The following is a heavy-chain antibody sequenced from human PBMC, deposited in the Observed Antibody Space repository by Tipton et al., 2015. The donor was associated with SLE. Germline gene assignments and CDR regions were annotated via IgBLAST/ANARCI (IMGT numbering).Heavy chain of an antibody. J-gene: IGHJ5*02. CDR2: VFRDGST. V-gene: IGHV4-38-2*02. D-gene: IGHD2-8*01. CDR3: ARHDTNYGRNWFDP. CDR1: GYSISSGYY. Sequence: TLSLPCTVCGYSISSGYYWGWFRQPPGKALEWIATVFRDGSTYYIPSLQSRVTMSVDTSKNHFSLKLSSVTAANTAVYYCARHDTNYGRNWFDPWGQGTLVTVSS.